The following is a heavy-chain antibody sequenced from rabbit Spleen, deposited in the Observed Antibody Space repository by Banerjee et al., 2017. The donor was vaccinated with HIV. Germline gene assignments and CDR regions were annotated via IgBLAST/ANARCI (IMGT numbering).Heavy chain of an antibody. CDR1: GFIISNNA. CDR3: ARSTYGYDDYGDLYYAAMDL. Sequence: QSLEESGGDLVKPGASLTLTCTASGFIISNNAMCWVRQAPGKGLEWIACIYNGDGSTYYASWAKGRFTISKTSSTTVTLQMTSLTAADTATYFCARSTYGYDDYGDLYYAAMDLWGPGTLVTVS. CDR2: IYNGDGST. D-gene: IGHD2-1*01. V-gene: IGHV1S40*01. J-gene: IGHJ6*01.